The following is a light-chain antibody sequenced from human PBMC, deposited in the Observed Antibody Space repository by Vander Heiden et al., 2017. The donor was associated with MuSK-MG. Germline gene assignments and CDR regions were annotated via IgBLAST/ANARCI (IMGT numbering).Light chain of an antibody. CDR2: EAP. Sequence: EVGLTQSPATLSVSPGERATLSCRASQSVGSNLAWYQQRPGQAPRLLIFEAPTRPTGIPIRFSGSGSGTEFTLTISRVQSEDFAVYYCQQANNWPRTFGLGSLLDIK. V-gene: IGKV3D-15*01. CDR3: QQANNWPRT. CDR1: QSVGSN. J-gene: IGKJ5*01.